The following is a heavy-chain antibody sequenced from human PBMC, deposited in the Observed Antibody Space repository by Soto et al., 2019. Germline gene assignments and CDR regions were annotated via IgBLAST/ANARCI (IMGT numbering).Heavy chain of an antibody. CDR3: AGDAGGYSFDY. J-gene: IGHJ4*02. V-gene: IGHV4-4*02. CDR1: GGSISTSNW. D-gene: IGHD3-22*01. Sequence: QVQLQESGPGLVKPSGTLSLTCAVSGGSISTSNWWSWVRQPPGKGLEWIGEIYHSGSTNYNPSLKRRVSISVDKSRNPFSLKLTSVTAADTAVYYCAGDAGGYSFDYWGQGTLVTVSS. CDR2: IYHSGST.